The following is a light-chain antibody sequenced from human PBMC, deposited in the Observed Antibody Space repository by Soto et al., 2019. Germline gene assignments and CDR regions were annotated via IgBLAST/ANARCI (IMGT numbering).Light chain of an antibody. J-gene: IGLJ2*01. Sequence: SYELTQPPSVSVAPGKTARITCGGNNIGSKSVHWYQQKPGQAPVLVIYYDSDRPSGIPERFSGSNSGNTATLTISRVEAVDEADYYCQVWDSSSDVVFGGGTKLTVL. V-gene: IGLV3-21*04. CDR2: YDS. CDR3: QVWDSSSDVV. CDR1: NIGSKS.